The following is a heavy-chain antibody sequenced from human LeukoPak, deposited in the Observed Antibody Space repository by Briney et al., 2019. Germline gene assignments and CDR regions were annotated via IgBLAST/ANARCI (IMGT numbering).Heavy chain of an antibody. CDR2: IDTAGDT. Sequence: GGSLRLSCAASGFTFSSYDMHWVRQATGKGLEWVSAIDTAGDTYYAGSVKGRFTISRENAKNSLYLQMNSLRAGDTAVYYCARVDTNGEFDYWGQGILVTVSS. V-gene: IGHV3-13*01. D-gene: IGHD3-10*01. CDR3: ARVDTNGEFDY. J-gene: IGHJ4*02. CDR1: GFTFSSYD.